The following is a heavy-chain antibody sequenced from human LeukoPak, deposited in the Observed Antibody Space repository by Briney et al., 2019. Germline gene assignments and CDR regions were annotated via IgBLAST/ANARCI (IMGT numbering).Heavy chain of an antibody. CDR2: VNQDGSEQ. Sequence: PGGSLRLSCAASGFTFSSYAMSWVRQAPGKGLEWVANVNQDGSEQYYVDSVKGRFIISKDNAKNSLYLQMNSLRVEDTAVYYCARAAAAGTVDYWGQGTLVIVSS. CDR1: GFTFSSYA. J-gene: IGHJ4*02. CDR3: ARAAAAGTVDY. V-gene: IGHV3-7*01. D-gene: IGHD6-13*01.